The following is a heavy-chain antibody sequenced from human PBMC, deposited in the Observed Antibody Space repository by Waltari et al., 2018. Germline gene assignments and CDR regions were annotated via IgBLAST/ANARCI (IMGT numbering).Heavy chain of an antibody. V-gene: IGHV1-69*06. CDR1: GGSFSSYA. D-gene: IGHD6-6*01. Sequence: QVQLVQSGAEVKKPGSSVKVSCKASGGSFSSYAISWVRQAPGQGLGWMGGTIPIFGTANYAQKFQGRVTITADKSTSTAYMELSSLRSEDTAVYYCARQYSSSSGVYGYWGQGTLVTVSS. CDR3: ARQYSSSSGVYGY. CDR2: TIPIFGTA. J-gene: IGHJ4*02.